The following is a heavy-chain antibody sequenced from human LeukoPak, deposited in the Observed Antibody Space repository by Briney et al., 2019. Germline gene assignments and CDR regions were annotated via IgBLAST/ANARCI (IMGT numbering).Heavy chain of an antibody. J-gene: IGHJ4*02. CDR3: ARIPYGAGKWYFDY. CDR1: GYSISSGYY. Sequence: SETLSLTCTVSGYSISSGYYWGWIRQPPGKGLEWIGSIYHSGSTYYNPSLKSRVTISVDASKNQFSLKLSSVTAADTAVYYCARIPYGAGKWYFDYWGQGTLVSVSS. V-gene: IGHV4-38-2*02. CDR2: IYHSGST. D-gene: IGHD3-10*01.